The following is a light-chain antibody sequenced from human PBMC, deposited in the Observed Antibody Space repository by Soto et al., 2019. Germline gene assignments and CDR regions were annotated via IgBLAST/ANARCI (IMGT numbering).Light chain of an antibody. J-gene: IGLJ2*01. CDR3: QSFDSSLTGPI. CDR1: NSNIGADYE. V-gene: IGLV1-40*01. CDR2: NNT. Sequence: QAVVTQPPSVSGAPGQRVTISCTGSNSNIGADYEVYWYQQFPGTAPKLLISNNTNRPSGVPDRFSGSRSGTSASLAITGLQSEDEADYYCQSFDSSLTGPIFGVGTKVTVL.